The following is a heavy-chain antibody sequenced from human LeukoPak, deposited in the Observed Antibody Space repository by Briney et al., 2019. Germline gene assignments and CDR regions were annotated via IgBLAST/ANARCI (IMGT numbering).Heavy chain of an antibody. D-gene: IGHD3-10*01. CDR1: GGSISSGAYY. J-gene: IGHJ4*02. Sequence: SETLSLTCTVSGGSISSGAYYWSWIRQHPGKGLEWIGYIYYSGSTYYNPSLKSRVTISVDTSKNQFSLKLSSVTAADTAVYYCARVPITMVRGIIIGGAFDYWGQGTLVTVSS. CDR3: ARVPITMVRGIIIGGAFDY. V-gene: IGHV4-31*03. CDR2: IYYSGST.